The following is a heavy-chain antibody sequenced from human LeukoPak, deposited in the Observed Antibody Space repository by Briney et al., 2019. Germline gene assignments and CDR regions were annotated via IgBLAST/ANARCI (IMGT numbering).Heavy chain of an antibody. CDR2: ISSSSYI. CDR3: AREAVGQQLDPFDY. Sequence: GGSLRLSCAASGFTFSSYSMNWVRQAPGKGLEWVSSISSSSYIYYADSVKGRFTISRDNAKNSLYLQMNSLRAEDTAVYYCAREAVGQQLDPFDYWGQGTLVTVSS. D-gene: IGHD6-13*01. V-gene: IGHV3-21*01. J-gene: IGHJ4*02. CDR1: GFTFSSYS.